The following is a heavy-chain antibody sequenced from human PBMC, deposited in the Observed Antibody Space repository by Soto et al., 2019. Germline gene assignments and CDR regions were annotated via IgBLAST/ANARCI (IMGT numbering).Heavy chain of an antibody. CDR1: GYSFSSGCYY. V-gene: IGHV4-31*03. CDR2: IYYSGST. Sequence: TLSLTCTVSGYSFSSGCYYWIWILPHPGKGLEWIGYIYYSGSTYYNPSLKSRVTISVDTSKNQFCLKLSSVTAADSAVYYGGKSIREGNVPSYYWGRERLVTVSS. D-gene: IGHD3-10*01. CDR3: GKSIREGNVPSYY. J-gene: IGHJ4*02.